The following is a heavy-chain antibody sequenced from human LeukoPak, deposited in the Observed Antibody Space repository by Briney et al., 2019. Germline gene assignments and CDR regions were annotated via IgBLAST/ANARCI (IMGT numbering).Heavy chain of an antibody. V-gene: IGHV3-7*01. J-gene: IGHJ4*02. D-gene: IGHD2-2*01. Sequence: PGGSLRFSCAASGFTFSSYWMSWVRQAPGKGLEWVANIKQDGSEKYYVDSVKGRFTISRDNAKNSLYLQMNSLRAEDTAVYYCARSHSPPYSSTSCYHRHFDYWGQGTLVTVSS. CDR3: ARSHSPPYSSTSCYHRHFDY. CDR2: IKQDGSEK. CDR1: GFTFSSYW.